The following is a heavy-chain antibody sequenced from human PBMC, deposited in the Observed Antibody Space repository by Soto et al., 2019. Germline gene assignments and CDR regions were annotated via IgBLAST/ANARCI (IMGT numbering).Heavy chain of an antibody. CDR3: ARDLSGGNYYYHGLDV. V-gene: IGHV3-21*01. CDR2: ITSNSVDV. J-gene: IGHJ6*02. CDR1: GFTFSDFD. D-gene: IGHD1-26*01. Sequence: EVQLVESGGGLVKPGGSLRLSCAVSGFTFSDFDMSWVRQAPGKGLEWVSSITSNSVDVYYADSLKGRFTISRDKAKSSLYLQMNSLRADDTAVYYCARDLSGGNYYYHGLDVWGQGTTVTVSS.